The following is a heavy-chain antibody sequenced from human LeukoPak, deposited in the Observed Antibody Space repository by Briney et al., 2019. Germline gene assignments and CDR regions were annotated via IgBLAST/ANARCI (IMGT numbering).Heavy chain of an antibody. CDR2: ISGNGGYT. CDR1: GFTFSSYA. J-gene: IGHJ4*02. V-gene: IGHV3-23*01. D-gene: IGHD3-10*01. CDR3: AKALGSALVRGVMDY. Sequence: GGSLRLSCAASGFTFSSYAMSWVRQAPGKGLEWVSAISGNGGYTYYADSVKGRFTISRDNSKNTLYLQMDSLRAEDTAVYYCAKALGSALVRGVMDYWGQGTPVTVSS.